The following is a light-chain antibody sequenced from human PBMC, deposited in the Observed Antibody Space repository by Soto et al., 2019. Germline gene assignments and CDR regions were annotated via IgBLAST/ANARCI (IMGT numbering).Light chain of an antibody. CDR2: DAS. CDR1: QSVSSY. Sequence: EIVLTQSPATLSLSPGERATLSCRASQSVSSYLAWYQQKPGQAPRLLIYDASNRATGIPARFSGSGSGTDFTLTSSSLEPEEFSVYYCQQRSSFTFGGGTQVEIK. J-gene: IGKJ4*02. V-gene: IGKV3-11*01. CDR3: QQRSSFT.